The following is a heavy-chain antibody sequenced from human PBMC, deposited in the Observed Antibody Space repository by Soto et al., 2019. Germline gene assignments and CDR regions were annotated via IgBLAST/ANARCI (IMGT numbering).Heavy chain of an antibody. Sequence: SETLSLTCTVSGGSISSGGYYWSWIRQHPGKGLEWIGYIYYSGSTYYNPSLKSRVTISVDTSKNQFSLKLSSVTAADTAVYYCARGGRSIAAAGLAREYYFDYWGQGTLVTVSS. D-gene: IGHD6-13*01. CDR3: ARGGRSIAAAGLAREYYFDY. V-gene: IGHV4-31*03. CDR1: GGSISSGGYY. J-gene: IGHJ4*02. CDR2: IYYSGST.